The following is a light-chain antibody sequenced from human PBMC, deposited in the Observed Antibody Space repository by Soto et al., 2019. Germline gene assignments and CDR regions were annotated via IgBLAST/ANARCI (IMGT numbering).Light chain of an antibody. CDR1: SGYVSTSYY. CDR2: STN. V-gene: IGLV8-61*01. CDR3: VLYMGSGISI. J-gene: IGLJ2*01. Sequence: QAVVTQAPSFSVSPGGTVTLTCGLSSGYVSTSYYPTWIQQPPGHTPRTLIHSTNTRSSGVPDRFSGSILGNKAALTIAGAQADDESYYYCVLYMGSGISIFGGGTKLTVL.